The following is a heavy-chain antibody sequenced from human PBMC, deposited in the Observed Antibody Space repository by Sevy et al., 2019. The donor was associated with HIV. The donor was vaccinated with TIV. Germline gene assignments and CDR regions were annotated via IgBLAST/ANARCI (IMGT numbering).Heavy chain of an antibody. Sequence: GGSLRLSCAASGFTFSSYVMHWVRQAPGKGLEWVALIWYDGTIKYYADSVKGRFTISRDNSKDKLFLQMNSLPPEDTAVYYCARGGGYCGGDCYSIDYWGQGALVTVSS. CDR1: GFTFSSYV. D-gene: IGHD2-21*02. J-gene: IGHJ4*02. CDR2: IWYDGTIK. CDR3: ARGGGYCGGDCYSIDY. V-gene: IGHV3-33*08.